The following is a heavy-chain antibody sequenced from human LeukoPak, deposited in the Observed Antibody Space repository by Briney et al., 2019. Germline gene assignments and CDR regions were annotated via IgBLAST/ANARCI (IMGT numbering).Heavy chain of an antibody. J-gene: IGHJ4*02. Sequence: SETLSLTCTVSGGSISSRSNYWGWIRQPPGKGLEWIGSISYSGSTYYNPSLKSRVTISVDTSKSQFSLKLSSVTAADTAVYYCATLGRYSSGWYYFDYWGQGTLVTVSS. CDR2: ISYSGST. V-gene: IGHV4-39*07. CDR1: GGSISSRSNY. CDR3: ATLGRYSSGWYYFDY. D-gene: IGHD6-19*01.